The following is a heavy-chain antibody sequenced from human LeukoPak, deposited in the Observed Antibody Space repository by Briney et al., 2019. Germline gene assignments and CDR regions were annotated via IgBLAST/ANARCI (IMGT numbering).Heavy chain of an antibody. Sequence: GGSLRLSCAASGFTLSSYEMNWVRQAPGKGLEWVSYISSSGSTIYYADSVKGRFTISRDNAKNSLYLQMNSLRAEATAVYYCANDWVYYMDVWGKGTTVTVSS. CDR1: GFTLSSYE. V-gene: IGHV3-48*03. D-gene: IGHD2-21*01. CDR3: ANDWVYYMDV. CDR2: ISSSGSTI. J-gene: IGHJ6*03.